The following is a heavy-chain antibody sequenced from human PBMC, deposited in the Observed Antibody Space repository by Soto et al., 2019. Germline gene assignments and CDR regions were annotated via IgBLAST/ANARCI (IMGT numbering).Heavy chain of an antibody. J-gene: IGHJ6*02. CDR1: GYSFTTHA. V-gene: IGHV1-3*04. Sequence: ASVKVSCKASGYSFTTHAMIWVRQAPGQRPEWMGWINTGNGNTRYSPKFQGRVNITRDTSASTAYMELSSLKSEDTAVYYCARGEQLYHYYYGMDVWGQGSTVTVSS. CDR3: ARGEQLYHYYYGMDV. CDR2: INTGNGNT.